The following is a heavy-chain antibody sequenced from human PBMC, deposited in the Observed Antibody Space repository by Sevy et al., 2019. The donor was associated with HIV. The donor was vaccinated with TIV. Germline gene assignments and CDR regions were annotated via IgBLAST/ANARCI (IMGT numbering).Heavy chain of an antibody. CDR1: GGSISSGGYS. J-gene: IGHJ6*03. Sequence: SGTLSLTCAVSGGSISSGGYSWSWIRQPPGKGLEWIGYIYDSGSTYYNPSLKSRVTISVDRSKNQFSLKLSSVTAADTAVYYCARGDGPGDYYYYMDVWGKGTTVTVSS. CDR3: ARGDGPGDYYYYMDV. CDR2: IYDSGST. D-gene: IGHD3-10*01. V-gene: IGHV4-30-2*01.